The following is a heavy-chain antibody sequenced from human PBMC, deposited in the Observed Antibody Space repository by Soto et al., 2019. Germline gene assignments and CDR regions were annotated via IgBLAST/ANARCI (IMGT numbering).Heavy chain of an antibody. V-gene: IGHV3-30*18. D-gene: IGHD6-13*01. CDR3: AKDVATSGSKYYYGMDV. CDR2: ISYDGSYQ. Sequence: GALRLSCSASGFIFSIYGMHWVRQAPGKGLEWVGVISYDGSYQYYADSEKGRFTISRDNSKNTLYLEMNSLRIEDTAVYSCAKDVATSGSKYYYGMDVWGQGTTVTVSS. J-gene: IGHJ6*02. CDR1: GFIFSIYG.